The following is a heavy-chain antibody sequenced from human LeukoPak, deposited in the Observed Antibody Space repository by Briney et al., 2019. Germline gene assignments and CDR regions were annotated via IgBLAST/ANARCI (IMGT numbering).Heavy chain of an antibody. CDR3: ARGASRAFDI. CDR1: GFTFNTYS. V-gene: IGHV3-48*02. CDR2: ITSTSNTI. Sequence: GGSLRLSCAASGFTFNTYSMNWVRQAPGKGLQWVSYITSTSNTIFYADSVKGRFTISRDNAKNSVYLQMNSLRDEDTAVYYCARGASRAFDIWGQGTVVTVSS. J-gene: IGHJ3*02.